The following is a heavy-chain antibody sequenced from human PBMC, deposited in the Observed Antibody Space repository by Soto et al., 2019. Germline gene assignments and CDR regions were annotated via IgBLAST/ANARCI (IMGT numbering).Heavy chain of an antibody. J-gene: IGHJ2*01. Sequence: PGGSLRLSCAAFGFSFSDYGMHWVRQAPGKGLEWVAVIWYDGSHESYADSVKGRFTISRDNSKNTLFLQMNSLRAEDTAVYYCARDRYSYDSRAYQGVDWYFDLWGRGTLVTLSS. CDR3: ARDRYSYDSRAYQGVDWYFDL. D-gene: IGHD3-22*01. CDR1: GFSFSDYG. V-gene: IGHV3-33*01. CDR2: IWYDGSHE.